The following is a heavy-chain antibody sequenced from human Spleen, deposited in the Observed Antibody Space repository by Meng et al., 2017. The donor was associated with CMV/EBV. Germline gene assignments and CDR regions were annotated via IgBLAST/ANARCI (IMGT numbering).Heavy chain of an antibody. J-gene: IGHJ4*02. Sequence: ASVKVSCKASGYTFTSYDINWVRQATGQGLEWIGWMNPNSGNTGYAQKFQGRLTMTRDTSISTAYMELRTLRSDDTAVYYCARVLWDGSGSYFDYWGRGTLVTVSS. CDR2: MNPNSGNT. CDR3: ARVLWDGSGSYFDY. D-gene: IGHD3-10*01. CDR1: GYTFTSYD. V-gene: IGHV1-8*01.